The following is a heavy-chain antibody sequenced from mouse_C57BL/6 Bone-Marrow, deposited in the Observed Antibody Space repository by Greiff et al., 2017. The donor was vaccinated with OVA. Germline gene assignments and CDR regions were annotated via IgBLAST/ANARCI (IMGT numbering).Heavy chain of an antibody. V-gene: IGHV1-61*01. CDR1: GYTFTSSW. Sequence: VQLQQPGAELVRPGSSVKLSCKASGYTFTSSWMDWVKQRPGQGLEWIGNIYPSDSETHYNQKFKDKATLTVDKSSSTAYMQLSSLTSEDSAVYFCAREPIYSNSSLDYWGQGTTLTVSS. CDR2: IYPSDSET. D-gene: IGHD2-5*01. J-gene: IGHJ2*01. CDR3: AREPIYSNSSLDY.